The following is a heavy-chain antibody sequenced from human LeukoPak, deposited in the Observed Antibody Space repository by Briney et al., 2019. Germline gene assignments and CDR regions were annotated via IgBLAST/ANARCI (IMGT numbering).Heavy chain of an antibody. Sequence: PGGSLRLSCAASGFTFSSYAMSWVRQAPGKGLEYVSSISSNGVSTYYADSVKGRFTITRDNSKNTLYLQMSSLRTEDTAVYYCVKDRYIDYWGQGTLVTVSS. CDR1: GFTFSSYA. V-gene: IGHV3-64D*09. CDR2: ISSNGVST. CDR3: VKDRYIDY. J-gene: IGHJ4*02.